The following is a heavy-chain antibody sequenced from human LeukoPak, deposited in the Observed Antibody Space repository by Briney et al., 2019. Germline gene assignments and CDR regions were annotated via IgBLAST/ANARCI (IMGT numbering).Heavy chain of an antibody. J-gene: IGHJ5*02. V-gene: IGHV4-34*01. CDR3: ARAGGHYDSSGYYYWFDP. CDR1: GGSFSGYY. D-gene: IGHD3-22*01. Sequence: SETLSLTCAVYGGSFSGYYWSWIRQPPGKGLEWIGEINHSGSTNYNPSLKSRVTISVDTSKNQFSLKLSSVTAADTAVYYCARAGGHYDSSGYYYWFDPWGRGTLVTVSS. CDR2: INHSGST.